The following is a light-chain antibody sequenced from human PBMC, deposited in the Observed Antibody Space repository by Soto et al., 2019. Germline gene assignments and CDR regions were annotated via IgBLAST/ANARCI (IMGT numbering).Light chain of an antibody. J-gene: IGKJ1*01. CDR1: QSISSW. CDR2: DAS. Sequence: DIQMTQSPSTLSASVGDRVTITCRASQSISSWLAWYQQKPGKAPKLLIYDASSLESGVPSRFSGSGSGTEFTLTISSLQPDDFATYYCQQYNGYWFGQGTKVEIK. V-gene: IGKV1-5*01. CDR3: QQYNGYW.